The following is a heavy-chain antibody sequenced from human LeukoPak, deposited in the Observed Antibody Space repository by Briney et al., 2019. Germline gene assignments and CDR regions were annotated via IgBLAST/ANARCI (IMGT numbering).Heavy chain of an antibody. CDR1: GGSISSSSYY. Sequence: KTSETLSLTCTVSGGSISSSSYYWGWIRQPPGKGLEWIGSIYYSGSTYYNPSLKSRVTISVDTSKNQFSLKLSSVTAADTAVYYCARDGGVAGLLIFGYWGQGTLVTVSS. CDR3: ARDGGVAGLLIFGY. V-gene: IGHV4-39*07. D-gene: IGHD6-19*01. J-gene: IGHJ4*02. CDR2: IYYSGST.